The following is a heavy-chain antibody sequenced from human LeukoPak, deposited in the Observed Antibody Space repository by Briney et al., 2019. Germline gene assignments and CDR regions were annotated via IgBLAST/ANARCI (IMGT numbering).Heavy chain of an antibody. CDR3: AKETSATIFGVVITHEFDY. D-gene: IGHD3-3*01. J-gene: IGHJ4*02. V-gene: IGHV3-23*01. CDR2: ISGSGGST. Sequence: GGSLRLSSAASGFTFSSYAMSWVRQAPGKGLEWVSAISGSGGSTYYADSVKGRFTISRDNSKNTLYLQMNSLRAEDTAVYYCAKETSATIFGVVITHEFDYWGQGTLVTVSS. CDR1: GFTFSSYA.